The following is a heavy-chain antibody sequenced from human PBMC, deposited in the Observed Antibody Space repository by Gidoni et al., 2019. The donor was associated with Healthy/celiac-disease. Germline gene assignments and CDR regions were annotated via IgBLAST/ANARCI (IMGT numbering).Heavy chain of an antibody. J-gene: IGHJ4*02. CDR1: RFIFSSYE. CDR2: ISGSGSTI. V-gene: IGHV3-48*03. CDR3: ARYARISMIVVVGFDY. D-gene: IGHD3-22*01. Sequence: EVQLVESGGGLVQPGGSLRLSCAASRFIFSSYEMNWVRQAPGKGLEWVSYISGSGSTIYYADSVKGRFTISRDNAKNSLYLQMNSLRAEDTAVYYCARYARISMIVVVGFDYWGQGTLVTVSS.